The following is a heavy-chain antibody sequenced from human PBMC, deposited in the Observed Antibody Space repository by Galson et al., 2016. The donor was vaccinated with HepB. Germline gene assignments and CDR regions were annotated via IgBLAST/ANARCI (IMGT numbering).Heavy chain of an antibody. CDR2: IWFDESDK. V-gene: IGHV3-33*01. D-gene: IGHD6-19*01. J-gene: IGHJ4*02. CDR1: GFTLSSYG. CDR3: ARDEGTYSSGWPGGGY. Sequence: SLRLSCAASGFTLSSYGMHWVRQAPGKGLEWVAVIWFDESDKFYGDSVKGRFTISRDNSKNTLYLQMNSLRVEDTAVYYCARDEGTYSSGWPGGGYWGQGTLVTVSS.